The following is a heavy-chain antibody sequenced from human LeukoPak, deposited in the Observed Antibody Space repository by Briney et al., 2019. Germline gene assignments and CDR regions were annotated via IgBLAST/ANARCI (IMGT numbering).Heavy chain of an antibody. CDR1: GFTFSNYW. Sequence: GGSLRLSCAVSGFTFSNYWMSWVRQAPGRGLEWVANTKQDGSEKYYVDSVRGRFTISRDNAKNSLYLQMNSLRAEDTAVYYCARDRHYYDSSGYLDYWGQGTLVTVSS. J-gene: IGHJ4*02. CDR2: TKQDGSEK. CDR3: ARDRHYYDSSGYLDY. V-gene: IGHV3-7*04. D-gene: IGHD3-22*01.